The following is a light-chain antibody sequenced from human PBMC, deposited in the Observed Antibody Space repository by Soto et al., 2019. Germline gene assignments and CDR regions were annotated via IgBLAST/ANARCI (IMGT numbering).Light chain of an antibody. CDR2: GAS. J-gene: IGKJ5*01. Sequence: EIVLTQSPVTLSLSPGERATLSCRASQSVSSNLAWYQQKPGQAPRLLIYGASTRATGIPARFSGSWSGTEFTLTISSLQSEDVAVYYCQQYNNWPITFGQGTRLEIK. CDR3: QQYNNWPIT. V-gene: IGKV3-15*01. CDR1: QSVSSN.